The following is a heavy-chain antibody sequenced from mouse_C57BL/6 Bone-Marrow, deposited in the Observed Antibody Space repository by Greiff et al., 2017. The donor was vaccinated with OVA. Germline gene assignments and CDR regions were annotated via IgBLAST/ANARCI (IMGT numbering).Heavy chain of an antibody. J-gene: IGHJ4*01. V-gene: IGHV5-12*01. Sequence: DVKLVESGGGLVQPGGSLKLSCAASGFTFSDYYMYWVRQTPEKRLEWVAYISNGGGSTYYPDTVKGRFTISRDNAKNTLYLQMSRLKSEDTAMYYCARHYYSNLYAMDYWGQGTSVTVSS. CDR2: ISNGGGST. CDR3: ARHYYSNLYAMDY. D-gene: IGHD2-5*01. CDR1: GFTFSDYY.